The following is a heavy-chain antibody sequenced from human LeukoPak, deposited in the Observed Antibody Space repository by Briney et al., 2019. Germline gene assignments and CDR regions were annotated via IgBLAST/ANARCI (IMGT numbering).Heavy chain of an antibody. V-gene: IGHV3-21*01. CDR3: ARDRKGSIAAAGTRDY. D-gene: IGHD6-13*01. Sequence: GGSRRLSCAASGFTFSIYSMNWVRQAPGKGLEWVSSISSSSSYIFYADSVKGRFTISRDNAKNSLYLQMNSLRAEDTAVYYCARDRKGSIAAAGTRDYWGQGTLVTVSS. CDR2: ISSSSSYI. CDR1: GFTFSIYS. J-gene: IGHJ4*02.